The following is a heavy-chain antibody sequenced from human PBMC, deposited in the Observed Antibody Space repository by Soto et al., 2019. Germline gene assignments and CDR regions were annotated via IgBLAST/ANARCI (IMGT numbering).Heavy chain of an antibody. CDR3: ARDSRSGYYLEY. CDR2: IYHSGGT. CDR1: GDSISSGGYS. D-gene: IGHD3-22*01. J-gene: IGHJ4*02. V-gene: IGHV4-30-2*01. Sequence: QLQLQESGSGLVKPSQTLSLTCDVSGDSISSGGYSWNWIRQPPGKGLEWIGYIYHSGGTDYNPSLKSRVTITVDSSNNKFSLKLNSVTAADTVVYYCARDSRSGYYLEYWGQGTLVTVSS.